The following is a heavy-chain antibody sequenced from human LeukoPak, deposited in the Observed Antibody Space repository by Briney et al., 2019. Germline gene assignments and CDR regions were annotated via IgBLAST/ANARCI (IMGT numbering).Heavy chain of an antibody. CDR1: GFTFSSYW. J-gene: IGHJ4*02. D-gene: IGHD1-26*01. V-gene: IGHV3-7*03. CDR3: ARRRDSGSLQHFDY. CDR2: IKQDGSEK. Sequence: GGSLRLSCAASGFTFSSYWMSWVRQAPGKGLEWVANIKQDGSEKYYVDSVKGRFTISRDNAKNSLYLQMNSLRAEDTAVYYCARRRDSGSLQHFDYWGQGTLVTVSS.